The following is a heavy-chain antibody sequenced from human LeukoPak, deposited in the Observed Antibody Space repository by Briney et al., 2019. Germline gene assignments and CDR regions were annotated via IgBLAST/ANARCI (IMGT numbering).Heavy chain of an antibody. D-gene: IGHD1-26*01. V-gene: IGHV4-39*01. Sequence: KPSETLSLTCAVSGASVSGSNYYWSWIRQPPGKGLEWIGNIYSSGSTYYNASLQSRVTISIDTSKNQFSLRLNSVTAADTAMYYCAKSGGYGLIDYWGQGTRVTVSS. J-gene: IGHJ4*02. CDR1: GASVSGSNYY. CDR3: AKSGGYGLIDY. CDR2: IYSSGST.